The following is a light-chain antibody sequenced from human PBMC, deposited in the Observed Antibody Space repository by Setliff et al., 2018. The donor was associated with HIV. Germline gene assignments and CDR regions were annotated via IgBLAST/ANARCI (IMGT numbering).Light chain of an antibody. V-gene: IGLV1-44*01. CDR2: SDN. Sequence: QSVLAQPPSVSGTPGQGVVISCSGGTSNIGSNTVSWYQHLPGTAPKLVIYSDNQRPSGVSNRFSGSKSGSTASLTISGLQAEDEADYYCSSYSAINTQIFGTGTKGTVL. CDR1: TSNIGSNT. J-gene: IGLJ1*01. CDR3: SSYSAINTQI.